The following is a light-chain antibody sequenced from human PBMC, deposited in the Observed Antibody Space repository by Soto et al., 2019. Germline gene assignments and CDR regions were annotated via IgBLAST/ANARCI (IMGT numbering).Light chain of an antibody. V-gene: IGLV2-14*01. Sequence: QSALTQPASVSGSPGQSITISCTGTSSDVGGYNYVSWYQQHPGKAPKLMIYDVSTRPSGVSNRFSGSKSGNTASLTISGLQAEDEADYYCSSYTSSSTYVVFGGGTKLTV. CDR1: SSDVGGYNY. CDR2: DVS. J-gene: IGLJ2*01. CDR3: SSYTSSSTYVV.